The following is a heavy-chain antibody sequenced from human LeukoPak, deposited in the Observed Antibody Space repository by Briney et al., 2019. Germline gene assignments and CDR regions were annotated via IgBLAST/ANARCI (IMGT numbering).Heavy chain of an antibody. CDR3: AKSVSSSSWYYYYYYMDV. Sequence: GGSLRLSCAASGFTFSSYGMHWVRQAPAKGLEWVAVIWYDGSNKYYADSVKGRFTISRDNSKNTLYLQMNSLRAEDTAVYYCAKSVSSSSWYYYYYYMDVWGKGTTVTVSS. CDR1: GFTFSSYG. V-gene: IGHV3-33*06. D-gene: IGHD6-13*01. J-gene: IGHJ6*03. CDR2: IWYDGSNK.